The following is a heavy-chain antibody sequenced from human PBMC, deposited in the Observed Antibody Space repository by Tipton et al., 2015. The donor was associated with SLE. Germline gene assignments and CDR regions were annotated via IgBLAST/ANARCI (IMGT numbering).Heavy chain of an antibody. J-gene: IGHJ3*02. CDR3: ARGGGDIFGDAFDI. D-gene: IGHD3-3*02. V-gene: IGHV4-59*01. Sequence: TLSLTCTVSGGSISNYYWSWIRQPPGKGLEWIGYIHNSGRTNYHPSLKSRVTMSVDTPKNQFSLKLTSVTAGDTAVYYCARGGGDIFGDAFDIWGRGTMVTVS. CDR2: IHNSGRT. CDR1: GGSISNYY.